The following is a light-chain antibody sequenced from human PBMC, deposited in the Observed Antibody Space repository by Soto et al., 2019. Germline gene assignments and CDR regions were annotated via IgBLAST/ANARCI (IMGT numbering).Light chain of an antibody. J-gene: IGKJ3*01. CDR1: QGISSY. CDR3: KQLNSYPPF. Sequence: DIQLTQSPSFLSASGGDSVTITCRASQGISSYLAWYQQKPGKAPKLLIYAASTLQIGVPSRFSGSGSGTEFSLTISSQQPEDFSTYYCKQLNSYPPFFGPGTKVDL. CDR2: AAS. V-gene: IGKV1-9*01.